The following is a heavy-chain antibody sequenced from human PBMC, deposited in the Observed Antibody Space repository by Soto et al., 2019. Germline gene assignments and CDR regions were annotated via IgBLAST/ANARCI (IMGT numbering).Heavy chain of an antibody. CDR1: GFTFSSYS. Sequence: HPGGSLRLSCAASGFTFSSYSMNWVRQAPGKGLEWVSYIGISSTTIYYADSVKGRFTISRDNAKNSLYLQMNSLRAEDTAVYYCARDLAVAALDYWGQGTLVTVSS. CDR2: IGISSTTI. J-gene: IGHJ4*02. CDR3: ARDLAVAALDY. V-gene: IGHV3-48*01. D-gene: IGHD6-19*01.